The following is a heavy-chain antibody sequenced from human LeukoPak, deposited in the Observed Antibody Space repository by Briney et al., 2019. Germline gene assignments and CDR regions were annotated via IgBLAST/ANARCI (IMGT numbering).Heavy chain of an antibody. CDR1: GFTFSSYW. CDR2: INSDVSST. D-gene: IGHD1-26*01. CDR3: ARGSYSHYGMDG. V-gene: IGHV3-74*01. J-gene: IGHJ6*02. Sequence: GGSLRLSCAASGFTFSSYWMHWVRQAPGKGLVWVSRINSDVSSTSYADSVKGRFTISRDNAKNTLYLQMNSLRAEDTAVYYCARGSYSHYGMDGWGQGTTGNGSS.